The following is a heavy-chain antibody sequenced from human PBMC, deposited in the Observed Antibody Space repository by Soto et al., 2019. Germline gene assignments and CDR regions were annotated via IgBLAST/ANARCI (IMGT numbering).Heavy chain of an antibody. CDR2: IYYSGST. CDR3: ARLRMGRIASAATTQYDYYDGMDV. J-gene: IGHJ6*02. Sequence: SETLSLTCTVSGGSISSSSYYWGWIRQPPGKGLEWIGSIYYSGSTYYNPSLKSRVTISVDTSKNQFSLKLSSVTAADTAVYYCARLRMGRIASAATTQYDYYDGMDVWGQGTTVTVSS. V-gene: IGHV4-39*01. D-gene: IGHD6-13*01. CDR1: GGSISSSSYY.